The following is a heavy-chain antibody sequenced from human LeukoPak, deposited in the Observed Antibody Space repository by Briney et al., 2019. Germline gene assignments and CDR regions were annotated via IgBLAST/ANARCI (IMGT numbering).Heavy chain of an antibody. CDR3: AKDSAKQKAYYYGSGVGAFDI. J-gene: IGHJ3*02. CDR2: IRYDGSNK. CDR1: GFTFSSYG. V-gene: IGHV3-30*02. Sequence: GGSLRLSCAASGFTFSSYGMYWVRQAPGKGLEWVAFIRYDGSNKYYADSVKGRFTISRDNSKNTLYLQMNSLRAEDTAVYYCAKDSAKQKAYYYGSGVGAFDIWGQGTMVTVSS. D-gene: IGHD3-10*01.